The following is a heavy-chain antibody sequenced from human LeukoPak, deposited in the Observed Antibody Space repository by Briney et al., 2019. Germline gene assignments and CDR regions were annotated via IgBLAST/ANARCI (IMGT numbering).Heavy chain of an antibody. D-gene: IGHD3-22*01. CDR2: ISGSGTST. Sequence: GGSLRLSCAASGFTFSSYAMSWVRQAPGKGLEWVSAISGSGTSTYYADSVKGRFTISRDNSKNTLYLQMNSLRAEDTAVYYCAKDNSYSDSSGYYYYYSYGMDVWGQGTTVTVSS. J-gene: IGHJ6*02. CDR3: AKDNSYSDSSGYYYYYSYGMDV. CDR1: GFTFSSYA. V-gene: IGHV3-23*01.